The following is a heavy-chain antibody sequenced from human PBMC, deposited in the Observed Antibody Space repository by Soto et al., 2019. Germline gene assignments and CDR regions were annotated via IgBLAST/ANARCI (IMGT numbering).Heavy chain of an antibody. D-gene: IGHD1-26*01. CDR3: AREPRIRGSYSWGDAFDI. V-gene: IGHV3-48*02. CDR1: GFTFSSYS. Sequence: GGSLRLSCAASGFTFSSYSMNWVRQAPGKGLEWVSYISSSSSTIYYADSVKGRFTISRDNAKNSLYLQMNSLRDEDTAVYYCAREPRIRGSYSWGDAFDIWGQGTMVTVSS. J-gene: IGHJ3*02. CDR2: ISSSSSTI.